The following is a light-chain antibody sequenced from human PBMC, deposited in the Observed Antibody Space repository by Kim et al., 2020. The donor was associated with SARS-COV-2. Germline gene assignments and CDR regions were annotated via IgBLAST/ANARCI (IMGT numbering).Light chain of an antibody. J-gene: IGLJ3*02. V-gene: IGLV1-47*01. CDR3: AAWDDSLSGWV. Sequence: GQRVTISCSGSSSSIGSNYVYWYQQLPGTAPKLLIYRNNQRPSGVPGRFTGSKSGTSASLAISGLRSEDEADYYCAAWDDSLSGWVFGGGTKLTVL. CDR2: RNN. CDR1: SSSIGSNY.